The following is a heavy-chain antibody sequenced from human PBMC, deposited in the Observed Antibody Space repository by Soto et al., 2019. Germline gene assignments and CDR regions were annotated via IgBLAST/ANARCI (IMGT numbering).Heavy chain of an antibody. CDR2: ISSSSSTI. V-gene: IGHV3-48*02. J-gene: IGHJ4*02. CDR3: ARSPYYYDSSNYYGY. CDR1: GFTFSSYS. Sequence: EVQLVESGGGLVQPGGSLRLSCAASGFTFSSYSMNWVRQAPGKGLEGVSYISSSSSTIYYADSVKGRFTISRDNAKNSLYLQMNSLRDEDTAVYYCARSPYYYDSSNYYGYWGQGTLVTVSS. D-gene: IGHD3-22*01.